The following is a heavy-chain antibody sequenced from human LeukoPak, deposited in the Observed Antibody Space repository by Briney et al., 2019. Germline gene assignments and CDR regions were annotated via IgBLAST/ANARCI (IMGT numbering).Heavy chain of an antibody. J-gene: IGHJ4*02. CDR3: ATSSGSRGAIFDY. V-gene: IGHV1-24*01. Sequence: ASVKVSCKVSGYTLTELSMHRVRQAPGKGLEWMGGFDPEDGETIYAQKFQGRVTMTEDTSTDTAYMELSSLRSEDTAVYYCATSSGSRGAIFDYWGQGTLVTVSS. D-gene: IGHD1-26*01. CDR1: GYTLTELS. CDR2: FDPEDGET.